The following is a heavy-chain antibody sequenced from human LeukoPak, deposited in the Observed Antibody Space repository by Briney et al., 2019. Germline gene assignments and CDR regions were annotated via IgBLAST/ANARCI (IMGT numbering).Heavy chain of an antibody. J-gene: IGHJ6*03. D-gene: IGHD2-2*01. CDR2: IRYDGSNK. Sequence: PGGSLRLSCAAFGFTFSSYGMHWVRPAPGKGLEWVAFIRYDGSNKFYADSVKGPFTISRDNSMNTLYLQMNSLRAEDTAVYYCARGRYCSSTSCSYSYYYYYMDVWGKGTTVTVSS. V-gene: IGHV3-30*02. CDR1: GFTFSSYG. CDR3: ARGRYCSSTSCSYSYYYYYMDV.